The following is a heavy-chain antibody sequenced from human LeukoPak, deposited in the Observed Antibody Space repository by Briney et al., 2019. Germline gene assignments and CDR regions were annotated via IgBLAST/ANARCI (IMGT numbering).Heavy chain of an antibody. CDR3: ARGFRGDNFDY. CDR2: MYHSGST. CDR1: GYSISSAYY. Sequence: SETLSLTCSVSGYSISSAYYWGWIRQPPGKGLEWIGTMYHSGSTNYNPSLKSRVTISVDTSKSQFSLKLSSVTAADTAVYFCARGFRGDNFDYWGQGTLVTVSS. V-gene: IGHV4-38-2*02. D-gene: IGHD7-27*01. J-gene: IGHJ4*02.